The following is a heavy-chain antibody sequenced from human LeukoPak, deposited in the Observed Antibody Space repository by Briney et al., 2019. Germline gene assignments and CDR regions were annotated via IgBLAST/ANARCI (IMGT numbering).Heavy chain of an antibody. D-gene: IGHD3-22*01. CDR2: INSDGSST. CDR1: GFTFSNYW. V-gene: IGHV3-74*01. Sequence: GGSLRLSCAASGFTFSNYWMHWVRQAPGKGLVWVSRINSDGSSTTYADSVKGRFTISRDNAENTLYLQMNSLRVEDTAVYYCVRSAFHAGSGNYYDYWGQGTLVTVSS. J-gene: IGHJ4*02. CDR3: VRSAFHAGSGNYYDY.